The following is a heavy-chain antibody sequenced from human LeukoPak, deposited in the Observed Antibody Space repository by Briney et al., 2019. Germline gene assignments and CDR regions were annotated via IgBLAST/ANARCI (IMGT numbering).Heavy chain of an antibody. J-gene: IGHJ4*02. CDR1: GFTFSNAW. CDR3: TTGNWGPY. V-gene: IGHV3-15*07. D-gene: IGHD7-27*01. CDR2: IKSKTDGETT. Sequence: GGSLRLSCAASGFTFSNAWMNWVRQAPGKGLEWVGRIKSKTDGETTDFGAPVKGRFAISRDDSKNTMYLHMNSLRTEDTAAYYCTTGNWGPYWGQGTLVTVSS.